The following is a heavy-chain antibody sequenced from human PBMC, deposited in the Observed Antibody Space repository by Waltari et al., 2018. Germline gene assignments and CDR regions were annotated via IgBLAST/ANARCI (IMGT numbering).Heavy chain of an antibody. CDR2: IKPTTGNP. Sequence: QVQLVQSGSELKKPGASVKVSCKASGYTFTNYAINWLRQAPGQGLELMGWIKPTTGNPTYVQGFTGRFVVSLDTSVSTAYLQINSLKADDTAVYYCAREVVPAATIVVNWFDPWGQGTLVTVSS. CDR1: GYTFTNYA. J-gene: IGHJ5*02. D-gene: IGHD2-2*01. CDR3: AREVVPAATIVVNWFDP. V-gene: IGHV7-4-1*02.